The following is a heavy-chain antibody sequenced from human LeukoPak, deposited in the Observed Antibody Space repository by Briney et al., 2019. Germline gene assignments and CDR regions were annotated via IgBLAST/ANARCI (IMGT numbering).Heavy chain of an antibody. CDR2: IYYSGST. J-gene: IGHJ4*02. Sequence: PSETLSLTCTVSGGSISSYYWSWIRQPPGKGLEWIGYIYYSGSTNYNPSLKSRVTISVDTSKNQFSLKLSSVTAADTAVYYCARVRYYYDSSGQNFDYWGQGTLVTVSS. CDR3: ARVRYYYDSSGQNFDY. V-gene: IGHV4-59*08. D-gene: IGHD3-22*01. CDR1: GGSISSYY.